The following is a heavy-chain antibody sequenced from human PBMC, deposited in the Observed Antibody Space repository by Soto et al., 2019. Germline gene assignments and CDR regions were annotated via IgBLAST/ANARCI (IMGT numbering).Heavy chain of an antibody. D-gene: IGHD3-22*01. V-gene: IGHV1-69*13. CDR2: IIPIFGTA. Sequence: SVKVSCKASGGTFSSYAISWVRQAPGQGLEWMGGIIPIFGTANYAQKFQGRVTITADESTSTAYMELSSLRSEDTAVYYCARDRSRVYYYDSSGYYNPYYFDYWGQGTLVTVSS. CDR1: GGTFSSYA. CDR3: ARDRSRVYYYDSSGYYNPYYFDY. J-gene: IGHJ4*02.